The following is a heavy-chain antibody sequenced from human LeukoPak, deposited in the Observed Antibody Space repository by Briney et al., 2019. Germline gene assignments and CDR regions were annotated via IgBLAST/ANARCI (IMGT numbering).Heavy chain of an antibody. J-gene: IGHJ4*02. Sequence: SETLSLTCTVSGGSFSSYYWSWIRQPPGKGLEWIGYIYYNGNTNYNPSLKRRVTISVDTSRNQFSLKLTSVTAADTAVYYCASHDCWGQGTLVTVSS. V-gene: IGHV4-59*01. CDR1: GGSFSSYY. CDR3: ASHDC. CDR2: IYYNGNT.